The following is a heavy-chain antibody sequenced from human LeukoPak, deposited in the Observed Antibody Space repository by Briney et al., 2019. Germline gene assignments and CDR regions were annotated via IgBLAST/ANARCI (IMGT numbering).Heavy chain of an antibody. CDR2: ISHSGST. CDR1: GGSFSGYY. D-gene: IGHD1-1*01. CDR3: ARGTGTAGFWDYYYGMDV. J-gene: IGHJ6*02. V-gene: IGHV4-34*01. Sequence: SETLSLTCAVYGGSFSGYYWSWIRQPPGKGLEWIGEISHSGSTNYNPSLKSRVTISVDTSKNQFSLKLSSVTAADTAVYYCARGTGTAGFWDYYYGMDVWGQGTTVTVSS.